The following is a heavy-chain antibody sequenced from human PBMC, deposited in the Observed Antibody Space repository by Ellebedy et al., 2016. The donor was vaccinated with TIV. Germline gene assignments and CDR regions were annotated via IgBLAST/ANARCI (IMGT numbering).Heavy chain of an antibody. V-gene: IGHV1-2*02. J-gene: IGHJ4*02. D-gene: IGHD3-22*01. CDR3: ARAGNFDYYDSSGRTIGDY. Sequence: ASVKVSXKASRYTFTGYYMHWVRQAPGQGLEWMGWINPNSGGTNYAQKFQGRVTMTRDTSISTAYMELSRLRSDDTAVYYCARAGNFDYYDSSGRTIGDYWGQGTLVTVSS. CDR2: INPNSGGT. CDR1: RYTFTGYY.